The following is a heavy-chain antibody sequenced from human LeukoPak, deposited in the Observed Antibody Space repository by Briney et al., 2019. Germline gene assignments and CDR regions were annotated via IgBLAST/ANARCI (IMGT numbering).Heavy chain of an antibody. Sequence: ASVKVSCKASGYTFTSYAMHWVRQAPGQRLEWMGWINAGNGNTKYSQKFQGRVTITRDTSASTAYMELSSLRSDDTAVYYCARSGHCSGTSCYGEGIDFWGQGALVTVSS. D-gene: IGHD2-2*01. CDR1: GYTFTSYA. CDR2: INAGNGNT. J-gene: IGHJ4*02. V-gene: IGHV1-3*01. CDR3: ARSGHCSGTSCYGEGIDF.